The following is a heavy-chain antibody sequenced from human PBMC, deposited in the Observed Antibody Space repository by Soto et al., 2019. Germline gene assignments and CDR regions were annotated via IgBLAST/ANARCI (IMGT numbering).Heavy chain of an antibody. Sequence: GGSLRLSCAASGFVFSDFQLNWVRQAPGRGLEWLASITGTSAFLFYADSIKGRFTISRDNPKNFLFLQMDSLGPEDTAVYYCARDNLAVQGALDHGGQGALVTVS. CDR2: ITGTSAFL. V-gene: IGHV3-21*01. CDR3: ARDNLAVQGALDH. D-gene: IGHD3-10*02. J-gene: IGHJ4*02. CDR1: GFVFSDFQ.